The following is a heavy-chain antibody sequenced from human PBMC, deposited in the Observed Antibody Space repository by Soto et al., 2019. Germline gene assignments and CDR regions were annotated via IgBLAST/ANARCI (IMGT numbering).Heavy chain of an antibody. J-gene: IGHJ6*02. D-gene: IGHD2-2*01. CDR1: GFTFSSYS. CDR3: ARNGLVVVPAWVYYYYYGMDV. V-gene: IGHV3-48*02. CDR2: ISSSSSTI. Sequence: GGSLRLSCAASGFTFSSYSMNWLSQAPGKGLEWVSYISSSSSTIYYADSVKGRFTISRDNAKNSLYLQMNSLRDEDTAVYYCARNGLVVVPAWVYYYYYGMDVWGQGTTVTVSS.